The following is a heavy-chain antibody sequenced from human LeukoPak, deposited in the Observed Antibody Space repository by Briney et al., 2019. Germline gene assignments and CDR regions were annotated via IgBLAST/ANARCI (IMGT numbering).Heavy chain of an antibody. CDR2: IWYDGSNK. Sequence: PGGSLRLSCAASGFTFSSYGMHWVRQAPGKGLEWVAVIWYDGSNKYYADSVEGRFTISRDNSKNTLYLQMNSLRAEDTAVYYCARSGSGGSGSYYASGYYGMDVWGKGTTVTVSS. V-gene: IGHV3-33*01. J-gene: IGHJ6*04. CDR1: GFTFSSYG. D-gene: IGHD3-10*01. CDR3: ARSGSGGSGSYYASGYYGMDV.